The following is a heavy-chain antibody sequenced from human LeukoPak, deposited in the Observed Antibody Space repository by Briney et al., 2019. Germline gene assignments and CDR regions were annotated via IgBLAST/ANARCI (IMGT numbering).Heavy chain of an antibody. D-gene: IGHD3-10*01. Sequence: SEILSLTCAVSGVSISCGGYSGSWLRQPPGKGLEWIGEISHRGSTNYNPSLKSRVTISVYTSKNQFSLKLTSVTAEDTAEYYCARVIGLGAGEYYFDYWGQGTLVTVSS. CDR3: ARVIGLGAGEYYFDY. CDR2: ISHRGST. J-gene: IGHJ4*02. V-gene: IGHV4-61*08. CDR1: GVSISCGGYS.